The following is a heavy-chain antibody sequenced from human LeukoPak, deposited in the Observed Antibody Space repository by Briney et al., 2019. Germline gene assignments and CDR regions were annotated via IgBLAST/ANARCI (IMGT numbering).Heavy chain of an antibody. CDR3: ARSIAARSFDY. Sequence: ASVKVSCKASGYTFTTYAMNWVRQAPGQGLEWMGWINTNTGNPTYAQGFTGRSVFSLDTSVSTAYLQISSLKAEDTAMYYCARSIAARSFDYWGQGTLVTVSS. CDR2: INTNTGNP. J-gene: IGHJ4*02. D-gene: IGHD6-6*01. V-gene: IGHV7-4-1*02. CDR1: GYTFTTYA.